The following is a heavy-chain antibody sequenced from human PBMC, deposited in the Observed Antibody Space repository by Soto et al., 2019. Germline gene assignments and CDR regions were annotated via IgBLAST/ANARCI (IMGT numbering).Heavy chain of an antibody. V-gene: IGHV5-51*01. Sequence: GESLKISCKGSGYSFTSYWIGWVRQMPGKGLEWMGIIYPGDSDTRYSPSFQGQVTISADKSISTAYLQWSSLKASDTAMYYCARRVFRCSSTSCHPGWFDTWGQGTLVTVSS. CDR3: ARRVFRCSSTSCHPGWFDT. CDR2: IYPGDSDT. J-gene: IGHJ5*02. D-gene: IGHD2-2*01. CDR1: GYSFTSYW.